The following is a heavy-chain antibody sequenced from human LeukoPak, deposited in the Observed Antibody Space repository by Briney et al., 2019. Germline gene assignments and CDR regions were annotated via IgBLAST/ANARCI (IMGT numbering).Heavy chain of an antibody. CDR3: ARDKGMVYDY. D-gene: IGHD2-8*01. V-gene: IGHV4-4*07. CDR2: MYSSGST. J-gene: IGHJ4*02. Sequence: SETLSLTCTVSGGFISSHYWSWIRRPAGKGLEWIGRMYSSGSTSYNPSLKSRVTMSADTSKNQFSLKLSSVTAADTAVYYCARDKGMVYDYWGQGALVTVSS. CDR1: GGFISSHY.